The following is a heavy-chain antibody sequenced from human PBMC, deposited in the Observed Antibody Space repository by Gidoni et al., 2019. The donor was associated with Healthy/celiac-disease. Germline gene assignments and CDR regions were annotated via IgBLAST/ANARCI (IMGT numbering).Heavy chain of an antibody. D-gene: IGHD6-25*01. J-gene: IGHJ4*02. CDR3: ARVRGYHSSGGGY. CDR1: GGPFSSYT. Sequence: QAQLVQSGAEVKKPGSSVKVSCKSSGGPFSSYTISWVRQAHGQGLEWMGRIIPILGIENDAQKFQGRVTITADKSTSTAYMERSSLRSEDTAVYYCARVRGYHSSGGGYWGQGTLVTVSS. CDR2: IIPILGIE. V-gene: IGHV1-69*02.